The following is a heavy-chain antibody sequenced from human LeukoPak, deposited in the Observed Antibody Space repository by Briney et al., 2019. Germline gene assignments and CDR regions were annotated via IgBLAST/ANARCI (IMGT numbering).Heavy chain of an antibody. D-gene: IGHD5-18*01. J-gene: IGHJ4*02. Sequence: GRLTISRDDAKNSLYLQMNSLRAEDTAVYYCARGWIQPDYWGQGTLVTVST. CDR3: ARGWIQPDY. V-gene: IGHV3-21*06.